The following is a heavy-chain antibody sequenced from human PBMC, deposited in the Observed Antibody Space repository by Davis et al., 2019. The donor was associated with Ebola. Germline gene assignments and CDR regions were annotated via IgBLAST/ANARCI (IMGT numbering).Heavy chain of an antibody. CDR2: ISTTSTYI. V-gene: IGHV3-21*01. J-gene: IGHJ4*02. Sequence: PGGSLRLSCAASGFTFSDSTMNWVRQAPGKGLEWVSSISTTSTYIYYSDSVKGRFTISRDNAKSSLHLQMNSLRAEDTAVYYCARDSYYYDSSGYSYYFDYWGQGTLVTVSS. CDR3: ARDSYYYDSSGYSYYFDY. CDR1: GFTFSDST. D-gene: IGHD3-22*01.